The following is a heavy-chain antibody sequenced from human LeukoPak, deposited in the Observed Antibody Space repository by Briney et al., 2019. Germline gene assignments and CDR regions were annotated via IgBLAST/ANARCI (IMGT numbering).Heavy chain of an antibody. Sequence: GGSLRLSCAPSAFTFSIYAVSWVRQPPGKGRGWGSTITGSVGSTHYADSVKGRFTISRDKSKNTLSLQMNRLRPDDTALYYCVRGYSYGWFDPWGEGTLVTVSS. V-gene: IGHV3-23*01. D-gene: IGHD5-18*01. CDR3: VRGYSYGWFDP. J-gene: IGHJ5*02. CDR1: AFTFSIYA. CDR2: ITGSVGST.